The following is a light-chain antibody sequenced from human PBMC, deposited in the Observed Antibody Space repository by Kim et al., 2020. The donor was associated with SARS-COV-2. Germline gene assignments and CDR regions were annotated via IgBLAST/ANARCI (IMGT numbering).Light chain of an antibody. V-gene: IGLV1-44*01. J-gene: IGLJ3*02. CDR3: ATWDDSLNGWV. CDR1: SSNIGSNT. Sequence: ELTQPPSASGTPGQTVTISCSGSSSNIGSNTVDWHQQFPAPAPKLLPKGVPDRFSGSQSGTSASLAISALPIEYEADFYCATWDDSLNGWVSVAVT.